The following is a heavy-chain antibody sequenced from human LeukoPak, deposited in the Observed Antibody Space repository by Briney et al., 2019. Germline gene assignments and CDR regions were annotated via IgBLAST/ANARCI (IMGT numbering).Heavy chain of an antibody. D-gene: IGHD5-24*01. CDR2: IYYSGST. CDR1: GGSISSYY. CDR3: ARGDGYNYAFDI. J-gene: IGHJ3*02. Sequence: SETLFLTCTVSGGSISSYYWSWIRRPPGKGLEWIGYIYYSGSTNYNPSLKSRVTISVDTSKNQFSLKLSSVTAADTAVYYCARGDGYNYAFDIWGQGTMVTVSS. V-gene: IGHV4-59*01.